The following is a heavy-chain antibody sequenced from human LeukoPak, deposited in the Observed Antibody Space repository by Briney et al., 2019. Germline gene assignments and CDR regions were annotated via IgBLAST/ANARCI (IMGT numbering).Heavy chain of an antibody. D-gene: IGHD3-10*02. CDR2: INHSGST. V-gene: IGHV4-34*01. CDR3: ARIPRDVRGVDY. CDR1: GGSFSGYY. Sequence: SETLSLTCAVYGGSFSGYYWSWIRQPPGKGLEWIGEINHSGSTNYNPSLKSRVTISVDTSKNQFSLELSSVTAADTAVYYCARIPRDVRGVDYWGQGTLVTVSS. J-gene: IGHJ4*02.